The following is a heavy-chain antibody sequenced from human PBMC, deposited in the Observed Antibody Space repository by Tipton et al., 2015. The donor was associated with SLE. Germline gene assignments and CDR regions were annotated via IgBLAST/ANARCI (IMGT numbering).Heavy chain of an antibody. CDR3: ARAPLYCSGGSCEKYFDY. CDR1: GFTFSSYW. V-gene: IGHV3-7*01. Sequence: SLRLSCAASGFTFSSYWMNWVRQAPGKGLEWVANIQQDGRVKYYVDSVKGRFTLSRDNSKNTLYPKMNSLRAEDTAVYYCARAPLYCSGGSCEKYFDYWGQGTLVTVSS. D-gene: IGHD2-15*01. CDR2: IQQDGRVK. J-gene: IGHJ4*02.